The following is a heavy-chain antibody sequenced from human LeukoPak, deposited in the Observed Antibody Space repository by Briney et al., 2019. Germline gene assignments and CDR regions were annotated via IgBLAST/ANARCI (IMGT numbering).Heavy chain of an antibody. V-gene: IGHV4-34*01. Sequence: SETLSLTCAVYGGSFSGYYWSWIRQPPGKGLEWIGEINHSGSTNYNPSPKSRVTISVDTSKNQFSLNLSSVTAADTAVYYCARQEIGLRSFDPWGQGTLVTVSS. CDR3: ARQEIGLRSFDP. J-gene: IGHJ5*02. CDR2: INHSGST. D-gene: IGHD3/OR15-3a*01. CDR1: GGSFSGYY.